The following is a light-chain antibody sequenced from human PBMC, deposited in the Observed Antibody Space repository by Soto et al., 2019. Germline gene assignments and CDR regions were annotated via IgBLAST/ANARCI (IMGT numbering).Light chain of an antibody. V-gene: IGKV1-39*01. CDR2: AAS. CDR3: QQSHGIPYT. CDR1: QTISTY. J-gene: IGKJ2*01. Sequence: DIQMTQFPSSLSESVGDRVTSTCRASQTISTYLNWYQQEPGKAPKLLIYAASSLQSGVPSRFSGSGSGTDFTLTISSLQPEDFAAYYCQQSHGIPYTFGQGTKLEIK.